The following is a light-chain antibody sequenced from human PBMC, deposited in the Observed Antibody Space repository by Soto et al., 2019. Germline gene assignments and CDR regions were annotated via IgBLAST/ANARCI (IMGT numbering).Light chain of an antibody. CDR2: EVS. V-gene: IGLV2-14*01. J-gene: IGLJ3*02. CDR1: SSDVGGYNY. CDR3: SSYTNSNTLQWV. Sequence: QSVLTQPASVSGSPGQSITISCTGTSSDVGGYNYVSWYQQHPGKAPKLMIYEVSNRPSGVSNRFSGSKSGNTASLTISGLQAEDEANYYCSSYTNSNTLQWVFGGGTKVTVL.